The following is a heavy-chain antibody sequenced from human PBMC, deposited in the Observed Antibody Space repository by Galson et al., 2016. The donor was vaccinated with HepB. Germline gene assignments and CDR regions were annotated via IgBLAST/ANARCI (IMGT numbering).Heavy chain of an antibody. J-gene: IGHJ4*02. Sequence: SLRLSCAASGFIFSSYDMSWVRQAPGKGLEWVSGISGSGGTTFYADSVKGRFTISRDNSKNTLYLQMNSLRAEDTAVYYCAKRGVWDVHYFDYWGQGTLVTVSS. D-gene: IGHD3-16*01. CDR3: AKRGVWDVHYFDY. CDR1: GFIFSSYD. CDR2: ISGSGGTT. V-gene: IGHV3-23*01.